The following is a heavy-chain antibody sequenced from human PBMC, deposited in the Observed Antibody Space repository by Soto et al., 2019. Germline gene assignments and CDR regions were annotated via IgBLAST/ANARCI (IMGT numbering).Heavy chain of an antibody. D-gene: IGHD1-26*01. CDR2: ISYDGSEK. CDR3: VKERTGTWDFDY. CDR1: GFTFSSLG. Sequence: QVQLVESGGGVVQPGRSLRLSCAASGFTFSSLGMHWVRQAPGKGLEWVAVISYDGSEKYYADSVKGRFTISRDNSKNTLSLQMNSLRAEDTAVYYCVKERTGTWDFDYWGQGTLATVSS. V-gene: IGHV3-30*18. J-gene: IGHJ4*02.